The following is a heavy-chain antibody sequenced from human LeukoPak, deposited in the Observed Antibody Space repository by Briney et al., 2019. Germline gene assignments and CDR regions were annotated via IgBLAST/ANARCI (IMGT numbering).Heavy chain of an antibody. D-gene: IGHD5-12*01. CDR3: ARELYSGYEYYFDY. J-gene: IGHJ4*02. Sequence: GASVKVSRKASGGTFSSYAISWVRQAPGQGLEWMGRIIPIFGIANYAQKFQGRVTITADKSTSTAYMELSSLRSEDTAVYYCARELYSGYEYYFDYWGQGTLVTVSS. CDR2: IIPIFGIA. V-gene: IGHV1-69*04. CDR1: GGTFSSYA.